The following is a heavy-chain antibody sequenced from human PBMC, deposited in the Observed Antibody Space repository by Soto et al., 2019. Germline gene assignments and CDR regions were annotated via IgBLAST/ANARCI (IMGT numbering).Heavy chain of an antibody. CDR3: AGEYGVAGPDACDI. D-gene: IGHD6-19*01. CDR1: GYTFTSYG. Sequence: QVQLVQSGAEVKKPGASVKVSCKASGYTFTSYGISWVRQAPGQGLEWMGWISAYNGNTNYAQKLQVRVTMTTDTSTSTAYMERRSLRSYDTAVYYCAGEYGVAGPDACDIWGQGTIVTVSS. CDR2: ISAYNGNT. J-gene: IGHJ3*02. V-gene: IGHV1-18*01.